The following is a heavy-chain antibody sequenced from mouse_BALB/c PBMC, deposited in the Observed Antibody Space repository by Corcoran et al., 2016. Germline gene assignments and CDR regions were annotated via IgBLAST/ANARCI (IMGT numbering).Heavy chain of an antibody. V-gene: IGHV9-1*02. Sequence: QIQLVQSGPELKKPGETVKISCKASGYTFTNYGMNWVKQAPGKGLKWMGWINTYTGEPTYADDFKGRFAFSLETSASTAYLQINTLKNEDMATYFCARGGSTPFAYWGQGTLVTVSA. J-gene: IGHJ3*01. CDR1: GYTFTNYG. CDR2: INTYTGEP. CDR3: ARGGSTPFAY.